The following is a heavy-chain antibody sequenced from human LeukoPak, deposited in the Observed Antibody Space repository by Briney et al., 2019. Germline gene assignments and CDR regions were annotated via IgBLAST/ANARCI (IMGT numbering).Heavy chain of an antibody. J-gene: IGHJ6*03. V-gene: IGHV3-7*01. Sequence: PGGSLRLSCVVSGFTFDTYWMTWVRQAPGRGLEWAANLNQDESDKYYVDSVKGRFTISRDNAKNSLFLQMNSLRAEDTAVYYCARDAVYDSSGYYERHYYYYMDVWGKGTTVTISS. CDR1: GFTFDTYW. CDR3: ARDAVYDSSGYYERHYYYYMDV. CDR2: LNQDESDK. D-gene: IGHD3-22*01.